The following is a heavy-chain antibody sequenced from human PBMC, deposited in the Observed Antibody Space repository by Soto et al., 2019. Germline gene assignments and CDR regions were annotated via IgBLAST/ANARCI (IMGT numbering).Heavy chain of an antibody. J-gene: IGHJ4*02. D-gene: IGHD6-13*01. CDR1: GFTFSSYG. Sequence: PGGSLRLSCAASGFTFSSYGMHWVRQAPGKGLEWVAVISYDGSNKYYADSVKGRFTISRDNSKNTLYLQMNSLRSEDTAVYYCARGWTIAAAGSGYWGQGTLVTVSS. V-gene: IGHV3-30*03. CDR2: ISYDGSNK. CDR3: ARGWTIAAAGSGY.